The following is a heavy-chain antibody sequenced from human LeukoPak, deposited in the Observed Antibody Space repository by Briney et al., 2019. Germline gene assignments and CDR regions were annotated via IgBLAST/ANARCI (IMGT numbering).Heavy chain of an antibody. J-gene: IGHJ4*02. CDR3: ARGGYSYGYDY. Sequence: SETLSLTCTVSGGSISSASYYWSWIRQPAGKGLGWIGRIYTSGSTNYNPSLKSRVTISVDTSKNQFSLKLSSVTAAATAVYYCARGGYSYGYDYWGQGTLVTVSS. D-gene: IGHD5-18*01. CDR1: GGSISSASYY. V-gene: IGHV4-61*02. CDR2: IYTSGST.